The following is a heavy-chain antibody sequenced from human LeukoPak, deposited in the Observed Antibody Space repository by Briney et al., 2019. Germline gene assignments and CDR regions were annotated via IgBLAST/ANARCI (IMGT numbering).Heavy chain of an antibody. CDR3: AKEGVRGVIKSYYYYMDV. CDR2: ISGSGGST. CDR1: GFTFSSYG. Sequence: PGGSLRLSCAASGFTFSSYGMSWVRQAPGKGLEWVSAISGSGGSTYYADSVKGRFTISRDNAKNSLYLQMNSLRAEDTALYYCAKEGVRGVIKSYYYYMDVWGKGTTVTISS. D-gene: IGHD3-10*01. V-gene: IGHV3-23*01. J-gene: IGHJ6*03.